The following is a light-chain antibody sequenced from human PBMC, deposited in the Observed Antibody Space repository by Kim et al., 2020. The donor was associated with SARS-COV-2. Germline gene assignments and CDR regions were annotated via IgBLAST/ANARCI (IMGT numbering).Light chain of an antibody. CDR1: QSVSNSR. CDR2: DAS. V-gene: IGKV3-20*01. J-gene: IGKJ4*01. CDR3: QQYGASSLT. Sequence: PGDSATRACRPSQSVSNSRLAWYQQKPGQAPRLLIYDASSRATGITDRFSGSGSGTDFTLTISRLEPEDFAVYYCQQYGASSLTFGGGTKVDIK.